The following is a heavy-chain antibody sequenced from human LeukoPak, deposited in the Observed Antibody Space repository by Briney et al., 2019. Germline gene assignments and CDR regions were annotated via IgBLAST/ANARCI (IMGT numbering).Heavy chain of an antibody. CDR1: GFTFSSYW. D-gene: IGHD5-24*01. Sequence: GGPLRLSCAASGFTFSSYWMSWVRQAPGKGLEWVGNIKQDGSEKRYADSVRGRFGISRDNAQTSLYLQMNSLRAEDTAVYYCARASDPWLQLTWGQGTLVTVSS. J-gene: IGHJ5*02. CDR2: IKQDGSEK. CDR3: ARASDPWLQLT. V-gene: IGHV3-7*05.